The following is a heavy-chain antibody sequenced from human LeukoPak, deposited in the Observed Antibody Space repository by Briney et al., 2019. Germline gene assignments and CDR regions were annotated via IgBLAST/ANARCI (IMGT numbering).Heavy chain of an antibody. D-gene: IGHD3-22*01. CDR3: ARGGYSSGYYSFDY. J-gene: IGHJ4*02. CDR2: IYFSGST. CDR1: GGSISSYY. Sequence: SETLSLTCTVSGGSISSYYWSCIRQFPGKGLEWIGYIYFSGSTSYNPSLESRVTISLDTSQNQFSLKVSSVTAADTAVYYCARGGYSSGYYSFDYWGQGTPVTVSS. V-gene: IGHV4-59*08.